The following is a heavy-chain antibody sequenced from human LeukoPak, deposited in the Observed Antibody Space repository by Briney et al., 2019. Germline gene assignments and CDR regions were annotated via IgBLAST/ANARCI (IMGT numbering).Heavy chain of an antibody. Sequence: PGGSLRLSCAASRFTFSNYAIHWVRQAPGKGLEWVAVIPYDGSNKYYADSVKGRFTISRENSKNRLYLQMNSLRAEDTAVYYCARAEGYGGELDSWGQGTLVTVSS. V-gene: IGHV3-30*04. J-gene: IGHJ4*02. CDR2: IPYDGSNK. D-gene: IGHD4-23*01. CDR1: RFTFSNYA. CDR3: ARAEGYGGELDS.